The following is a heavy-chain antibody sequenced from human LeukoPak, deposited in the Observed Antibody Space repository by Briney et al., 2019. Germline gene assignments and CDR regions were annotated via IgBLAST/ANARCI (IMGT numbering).Heavy chain of an antibody. D-gene: IGHD5-18*01. CDR3: TTEYTFGADFFDY. V-gene: IGHV3-15*01. J-gene: IGHJ4*02. CDR2: IKSETDGGTT. CDR1: GFTFSNAW. Sequence: KPGGSLRLSCAASGFTFSNAWMSWVRQASGKGLEWLGHIKSETDGGTTDYAAPVKGRFTISRDDSRNTLYLQMNSLKSEDTAVYHCTTEYTFGADFFDYWGQGTLVTVSS.